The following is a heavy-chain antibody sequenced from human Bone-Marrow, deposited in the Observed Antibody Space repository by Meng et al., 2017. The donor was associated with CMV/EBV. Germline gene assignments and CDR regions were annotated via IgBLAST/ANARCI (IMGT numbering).Heavy chain of an antibody. V-gene: IGHV4-34*01. CDR2: ISDSGTS. J-gene: IGHJ5*01. Sequence: QTLSLTCAGHGGSFRGYYWSWRRQPPGKGLQWMWEISDSGTSNYNPSLKRRVSTSVDTSKRQFSLNLSSLTAANTALYCCAREVLQRRVNWLDTWGQGALVTVSS. CDR3: AREVLQRRVNWLDT. CDR1: GGSFRGYY.